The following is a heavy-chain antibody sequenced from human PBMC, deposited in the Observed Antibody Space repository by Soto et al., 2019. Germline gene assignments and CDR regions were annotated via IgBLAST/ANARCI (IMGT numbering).Heavy chain of an antibody. CDR3: AKGRQGGGGLDFYYYDYGMDV. V-gene: IGHV3-9*01. Sequence: SLRLSCVASGFTFDDFAMYWVRQTPGKGLEWGSGISLDTERVAYADSAKGRFTISRDNAKNSVYLQMHSLRPEDTAVHYCAKGRQGGGGLDFYYYDYGMDVWGQGTAVTLSS. CDR1: GFTFDDFA. CDR2: ISLDTERV. D-gene: IGHD3-16*01. J-gene: IGHJ6*02.